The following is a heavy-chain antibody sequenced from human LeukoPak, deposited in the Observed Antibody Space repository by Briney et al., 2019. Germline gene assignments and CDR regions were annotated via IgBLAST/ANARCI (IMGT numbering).Heavy chain of an antibody. D-gene: IGHD6-19*01. J-gene: IGHJ5*02. CDR2: IDPSDSYT. V-gene: IGHV5-10-1*01. CDR1: GYSFTSYW. Sequence: GESLKISCKGSGYSFTSYWIGWVRQMPGKGLEWMGRIDPSDSYTNYSPSFQGHVTISADKSISTAYLQWSSLKASDTAMYYCARHAHSSGWWIDNWFDPWGQGTLVTVSS. CDR3: ARHAHSSGWWIDNWFDP.